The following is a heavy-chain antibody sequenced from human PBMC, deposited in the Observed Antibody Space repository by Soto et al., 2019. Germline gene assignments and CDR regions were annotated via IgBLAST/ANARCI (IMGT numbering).Heavy chain of an antibody. V-gene: IGHV4-30-4*01. CDR3: AIYSGNSVYFVY. D-gene: IGHD4-4*01. CDR2: IYYSGST. J-gene: IGHJ4*01. Sequence: QVQLQESGPGLVKPSQTLSVTCTVSGGSISSGDYYWSWIRQPPGKGLEWIGYIYYSGSTYYNPSLKSRVTISVDTSKNQFSLKLSSVTVADTAVYYRAIYSGNSVYFVYWGHATSVTVSP. CDR1: GGSISSGDYY.